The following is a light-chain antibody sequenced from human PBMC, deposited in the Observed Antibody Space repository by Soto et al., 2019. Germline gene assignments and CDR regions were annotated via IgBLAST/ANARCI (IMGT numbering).Light chain of an antibody. J-gene: IGLJ3*02. Sequence: QSVVTQPPSASGTPGQRVTISCSGSSSNIGSNTVNWYQQVPGTAPNLLIYANNKRPSGVSDRFSGSKSGTSASLAISGLQSEDEADYYCAPWDDRLNGWVFGGGTKLTVL. CDR1: SSNIGSNT. CDR2: ANN. V-gene: IGLV1-44*01. CDR3: APWDDRLNGWV.